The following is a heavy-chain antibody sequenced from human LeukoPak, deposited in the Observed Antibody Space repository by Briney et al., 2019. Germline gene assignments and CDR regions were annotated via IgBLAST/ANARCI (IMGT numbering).Heavy chain of an antibody. CDR3: ARVSQASHRYCSAGSCYRNSFDY. Sequence: SVKVSCKASGGTFISYAISWVRQAPGQGPEWMGGIIPIFGTANYAQKFQGRVTITADESTSTAYMELSSLRSEDTAVYYCARVSQASHRYCSAGSCYRNSFDYWGQGTLVTVSS. CDR1: GGTFISYA. J-gene: IGHJ4*02. V-gene: IGHV1-69*01. CDR2: IIPIFGTA. D-gene: IGHD2-15*01.